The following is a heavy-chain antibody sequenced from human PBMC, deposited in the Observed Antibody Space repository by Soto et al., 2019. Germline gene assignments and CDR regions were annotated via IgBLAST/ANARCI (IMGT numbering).Heavy chain of an antibody. CDR3: SREDY. CDR1: GFTFSTYV. V-gene: IGHV3-30-3*01. CDR2: ILNDGNSK. J-gene: IGHJ4*02. Sequence: PGGSLRLSCAASGFTFSTYVMHWVRQAPGKGLEWVAFILNDGNSKQYADSVKGRFTISRDNSKNTLYLEMNSLRPDDTAVYYCSREDYWGQGTLVTVSS.